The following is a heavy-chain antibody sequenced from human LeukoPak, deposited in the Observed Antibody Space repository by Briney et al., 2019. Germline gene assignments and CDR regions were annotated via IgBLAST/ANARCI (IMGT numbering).Heavy chain of an antibody. CDR2: IYYSGST. D-gene: IGHD1-26*01. V-gene: IGHV4-59*08. J-gene: IGHJ4*02. CDR1: GGSISSYY. CDR3: ARHSPGSLSGNYVLGY. Sequence: PSETLSLTCTVSGGSISSYYWSWIRQSPGKGLEWIGYIYYSGSTNYNPSLKSRVTISVDTSKNQFSLKLSSVTAADTAVYYCARHSPGSLSGNYVLGYWGQGTLVTVSS.